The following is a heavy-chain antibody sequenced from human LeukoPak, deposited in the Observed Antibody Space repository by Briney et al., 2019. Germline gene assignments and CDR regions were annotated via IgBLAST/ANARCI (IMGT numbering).Heavy chain of an antibody. Sequence: SQTLSLTCAISGDSVSSNSAAWNWIRQSPSRGLEWLGRTYYRSKWYNDYAVSVKSRITINPDTSKNQFSLQLNSVTPEDTAVYYCARGTESSSWYGGYYYYYMDVWGKGTTVTISS. J-gene: IGHJ6*03. D-gene: IGHD6-13*01. V-gene: IGHV6-1*01. CDR1: GDSVSSNSAA. CDR3: ARGTESSSWYGGYYYYYMDV. CDR2: TYYRSKWYN.